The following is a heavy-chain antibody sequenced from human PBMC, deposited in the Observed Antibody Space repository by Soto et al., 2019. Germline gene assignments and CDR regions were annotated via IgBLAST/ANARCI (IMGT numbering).Heavy chain of an antibody. J-gene: IGHJ5*02. Sequence: QVQLVESGGGLVKPGGSLRLSCAASGFTFGDHYMTWNRQAPGKGLEWVSFIGNRGTGIYYADSVKGRFTIFRDNAKNSLYLQMNSLRAEDTAMYYCARDLRAVGMASRFDPWGQGTLVTVSS. D-gene: IGHD6-13*01. CDR3: ARDLRAVGMASRFDP. V-gene: IGHV3-11*01. CDR2: IGNRGTGI. CDR1: GFTFGDHY.